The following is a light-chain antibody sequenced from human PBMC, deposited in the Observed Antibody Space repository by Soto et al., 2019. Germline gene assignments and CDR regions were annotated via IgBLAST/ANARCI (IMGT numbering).Light chain of an antibody. CDR1: SSDVGGYKY. CDR3: CSYAGSNNYV. J-gene: IGLJ1*01. V-gene: IGLV2-8*01. CDR2: EVS. Sequence: QSVLTQPPSGSGSFGQSVTISCTGTSSDVGGYKYVSWYQQHPGKAPKLMIYEVSKRPSGVPDRFSGSKSGNTASLTVSGLQAEDEADYYCCSYAGSNNYVFGSGTKVTVL.